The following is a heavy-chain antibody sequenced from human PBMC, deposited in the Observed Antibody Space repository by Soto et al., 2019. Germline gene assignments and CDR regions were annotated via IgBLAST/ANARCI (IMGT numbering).Heavy chain of an antibody. J-gene: IGHJ4*02. CDR2: TYPGDSAT. V-gene: IGHV5-51*01. CDR1: GFAFSNYW. CDR3: AATPRHDSHPLWHY. Sequence: PGESLKISCKTSGFAFSNYWVGWVRQMPGKGFEWMRITYPGDSATKYSPSFQGHVTISSDKSTNTAYLQWSSLRDADTAIYCWAATPRHDSHPLWHYWGQGTLVTVSS. D-gene: IGHD3-16*01.